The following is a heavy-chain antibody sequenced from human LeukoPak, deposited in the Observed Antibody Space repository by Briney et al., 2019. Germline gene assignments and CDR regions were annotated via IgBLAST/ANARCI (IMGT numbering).Heavy chain of an antibody. CDR3: ARGGNSYGSYDS. D-gene: IGHD5-18*01. J-gene: IGHJ4*02. V-gene: IGHV3-23*01. CDR2: ISGSGGST. Sequence: GGSLRLSCAASGFTFSSYAMSWVRQAPGKGLEWVSAISGSGGSTYYADSVKGRFTISRDNSKNTLYLQMNSLRAEDTAVYYCARGGNSYGSYDSWGQGTLVTVSS. CDR1: GFTFSSYA.